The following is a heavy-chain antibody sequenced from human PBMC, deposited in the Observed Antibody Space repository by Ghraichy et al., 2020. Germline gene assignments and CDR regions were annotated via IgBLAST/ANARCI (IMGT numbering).Heavy chain of an antibody. D-gene: IGHD2-21*01. CDR2: LSARTGKT. V-gene: IGHV3-23*01. CDR3: ARFSDCGGDCACDY. Sequence: GESLNISCAASGFTFSGYAMSWVRQAPGKGPEWISSLSARTGKTFYADSVNGRFTISRDVSKNTLYLQLNNLGADDAARYYCARFSDCGGDCACDYWGPGTLVSVSS. CDR1: GFTFSGYA. J-gene: IGHJ4*02.